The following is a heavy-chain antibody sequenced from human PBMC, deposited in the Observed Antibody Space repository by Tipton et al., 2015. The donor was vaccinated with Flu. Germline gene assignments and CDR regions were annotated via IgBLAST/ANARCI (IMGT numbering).Heavy chain of an antibody. CDR3: ARGAGGPATAYDC. Sequence: TLSLTCTVYGGSISTYYWSWIRQPAGKGLEWIGRIYTSGSTNYNPSLKSRVTMSVDTSKNQFSLRLSSVTAADTAVYYCARGAGGPATAYDCWGQGTLVTVSS. CDR1: GGSISTYY. CDR2: IYTSGST. V-gene: IGHV4-4*07. D-gene: IGHD1-1*01. J-gene: IGHJ4*02.